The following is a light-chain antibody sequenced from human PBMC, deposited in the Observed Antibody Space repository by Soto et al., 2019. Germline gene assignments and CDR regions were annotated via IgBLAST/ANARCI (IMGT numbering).Light chain of an antibody. CDR3: QQYNNRPPIT. Sequence: EIVLTQSPGTLSLSPWEKATLSCRASQSVSSSCLAWYQQKPGQAPRLLIYGASSRATGIPDRFSGSGSGTNDSPPIISLQSDEFLVDYYQQYNNRPPITFGQGTRLEIK. CDR1: QSVSSSC. CDR2: GAS. V-gene: IGKV3-20*01. J-gene: IGKJ5*01.